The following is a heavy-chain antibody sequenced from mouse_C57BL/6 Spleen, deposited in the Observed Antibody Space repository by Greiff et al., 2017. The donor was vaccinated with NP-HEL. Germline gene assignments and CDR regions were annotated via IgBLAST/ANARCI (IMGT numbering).Heavy chain of an antibody. CDR1: GFTFSDYG. Sequence: VKLMESGGGLVKPGGSLKLSCAASGFTFSDYGMHWVRQAPEKGLEWVAYISSGSSTIYYADTVKGRFTISRDKAKNSLVLQMTSLRSEDTAMYYCARRRLTGVDYWGQGTTLTVSS. CDR3: ARRRLTGVDY. D-gene: IGHD4-1*01. V-gene: IGHV5-17*01. J-gene: IGHJ2*01. CDR2: ISSGSSTI.